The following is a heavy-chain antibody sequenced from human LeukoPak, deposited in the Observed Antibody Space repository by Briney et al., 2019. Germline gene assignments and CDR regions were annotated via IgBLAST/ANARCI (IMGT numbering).Heavy chain of an antibody. V-gene: IGHV3-48*04. CDR2: ISSSGSTI. CDR1: GFTFITCG. D-gene: IGHD6-13*01. CDR3: AKVFKYWAAGAFDY. J-gene: IGHJ4*02. Sequence: GGSLRLSCAASGFTFITCGMHWVRQAPGKGLEWVSYISSSGSTIYYADSVKGRFTISRDNAKNSLYLQMNSLRAEDTAVYYCAKVFKYWAAGAFDYWGQGTLVTVSS.